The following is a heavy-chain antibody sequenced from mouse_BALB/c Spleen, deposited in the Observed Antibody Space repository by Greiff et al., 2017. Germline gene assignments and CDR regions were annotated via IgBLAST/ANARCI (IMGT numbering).Heavy chain of an antibody. Sequence: VQLQESGAELVRPGASVTLSCKASGYTFTDYEMHWVKQTPVHGLEWIGAIDPETGGTAYNQKFKGKATLTADKSSSTAYMELRSLTSEDSAVYYCTRGYGSSFGGYFDVWGAGTTVTVSS. J-gene: IGHJ1*01. V-gene: IGHV1-15*01. D-gene: IGHD1-1*01. CDR3: TRGYGSSFGGYFDV. CDR2: IDPETGGT. CDR1: GYTFTDYE.